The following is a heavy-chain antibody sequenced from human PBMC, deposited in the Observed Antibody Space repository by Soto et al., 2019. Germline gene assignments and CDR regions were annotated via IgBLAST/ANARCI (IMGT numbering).Heavy chain of an antibody. D-gene: IGHD3-10*01. J-gene: IGHJ4*02. Sequence: ASVKVSCKASGYTFTSYAMHWVRQAPGQRLEWMGWINAGNGNTKYSQKFQGRVTITRDTSASTAYMELSSLRSEDTAVYYCARAVWFGESATGKLGYWGQGTLVTVSS. CDR2: INAGNGNT. CDR3: ARAVWFGESATGKLGY. CDR1: GYTFTSYA. V-gene: IGHV1-3*01.